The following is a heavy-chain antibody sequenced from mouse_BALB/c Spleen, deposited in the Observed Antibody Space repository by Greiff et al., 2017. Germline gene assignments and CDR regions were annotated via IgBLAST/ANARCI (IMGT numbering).Heavy chain of an antibody. J-gene: IGHJ2*01. D-gene: IGHD1-1*01. CDR1: GYTFTSYY. V-gene: IGHV1S81*02. Sequence: QVQLQQSGAELVKPGASVKLSCKASGYTFTSYYMYWVKQRPGQGLEWIGEINPSNGGTNFNEKFKSKATLTVDKSSSTAYMQLSSLTSEDSAVYYCTRSGSSPLFDCWGQGTTLTVSS. CDR2: INPSNGGT. CDR3: TRSGSSPLFDC.